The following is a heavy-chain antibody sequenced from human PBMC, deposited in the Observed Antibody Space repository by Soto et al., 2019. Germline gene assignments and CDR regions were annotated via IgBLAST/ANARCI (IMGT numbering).Heavy chain of an antibody. CDR1: GFTFSSYA. CDR2: ISSSSGNT. CDR3: ARDSPRPFSGYDFDY. J-gene: IGHJ4*02. Sequence: AGGSLRLSCAASGFTFSSYAMSWVRQAPGKGLEWVSSISSSSGNTYYADSVKGRFTISRDNAKNSLYLQMNSLRAEDTAVYYCARDSPRPFSGYDFDYWGQGTLVTVSS. V-gene: IGHV3-21*01. D-gene: IGHD5-12*01.